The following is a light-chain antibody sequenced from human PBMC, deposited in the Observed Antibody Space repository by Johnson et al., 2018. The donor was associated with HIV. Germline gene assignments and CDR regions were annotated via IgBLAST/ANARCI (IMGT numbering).Light chain of an antibody. J-gene: IGLJ1*01. CDR3: GTWDSSLSAGV. V-gene: IGLV1-51*01. Sequence: QSILTQPPSVSAAPGQKVTISCSGSNSNIGNNYVSWYQQVPGTAPKLLIYDNNKRPSGIPDRFSGSKSGTSATLDINGLQNGDEADYYCGTWDSSLSAGVVGSGTKVTVL. CDR2: DNN. CDR1: NSNIGNNY.